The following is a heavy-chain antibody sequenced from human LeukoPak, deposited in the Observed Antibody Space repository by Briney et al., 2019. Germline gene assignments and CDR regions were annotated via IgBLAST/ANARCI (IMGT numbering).Heavy chain of an antibody. J-gene: IGHJ4*02. Sequence: GSLRLSCAASGFTFSSYSMNWVRQAPGKGLEWVSSISSSSSNIYYVDSVKGRFTISRDNAKNSLYLQMNSLRAEDTAVYYCARDLYGSGRYQRDYWGQGTLVTVSS. V-gene: IGHV3-21*01. CDR2: ISSSSSNI. D-gene: IGHD3-10*01. CDR1: GFTFSSYS. CDR3: ARDLYGSGRYQRDY.